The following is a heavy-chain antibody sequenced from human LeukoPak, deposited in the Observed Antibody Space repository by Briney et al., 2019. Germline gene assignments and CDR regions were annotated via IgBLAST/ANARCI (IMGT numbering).Heavy chain of an antibody. CDR2: IYTGGIT. CDR1: GGSISSFY. CDR3: ARDRRIAVAVTPFDY. J-gene: IGHJ4*02. V-gene: IGHV4-4*07. D-gene: IGHD6-13*01. Sequence: SETLSLTCTVSGGSISSFYWSWIRQSAGKGLEWIGRIYTGGITNYNPSLKSQVSMSVGTSKNQFSLRLSSVTAADTAMYYCARDRRIAVAVTPFDYWGQGTLVTVSS.